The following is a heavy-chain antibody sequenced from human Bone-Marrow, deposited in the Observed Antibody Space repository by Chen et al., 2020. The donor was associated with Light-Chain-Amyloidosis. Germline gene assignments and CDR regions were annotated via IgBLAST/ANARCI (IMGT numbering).Heavy chain of an antibody. CDR1: GFTFTTYW. CDR3: ARGGLDHAFDV. V-gene: IGHV3-74*01. Sequence: EVQLVESGGGLVQPGGSLRLSCSASGFTFTTYWMHWVRQAPGRGLVWVSRINNAGGGTRYADSLKGRFTVSRANARNTLYLQMNSLGAEDTAVYYCARGGLDHAFDVWGQGTRVTVSS. J-gene: IGHJ3*01. CDR2: INNAGGGT. D-gene: IGHD3-9*01.